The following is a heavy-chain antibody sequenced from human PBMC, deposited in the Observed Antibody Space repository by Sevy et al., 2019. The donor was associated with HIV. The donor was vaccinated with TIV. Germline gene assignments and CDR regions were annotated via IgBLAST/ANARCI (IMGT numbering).Heavy chain of an antibody. CDR2: MRPNSGEV. Sequence: ASVKVSCKASRSTFVSNDINWLRQAPGQGREGVGWMRPNSGEVGYEQKFQGRVTMTRNISITTAYMELGRLRFDDTAVYYCAQGYYFTYWGQGTVVTVSS. CDR3: AQGYYFTY. D-gene: IGHD3-22*01. V-gene: IGHV1-8*01. CDR1: RSTFVSND. J-gene: IGHJ4*02.